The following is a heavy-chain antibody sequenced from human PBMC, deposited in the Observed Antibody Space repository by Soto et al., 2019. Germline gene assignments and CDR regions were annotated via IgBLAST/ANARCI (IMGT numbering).Heavy chain of an antibody. CDR2: IISFFNTS. CDR1: GDTFTSYA. V-gene: IGHV1-69*01. CDR3: ARESAYGGSLLVFDD. D-gene: IGHD1-26*01. J-gene: IGHJ4*02. Sequence: QVQLVQSGAEVKKPGSSVKVSCKTSGDTFTSYAISWVRQAPAQGLEWMGGIISFFNTSNYSRKFQGRVTITADESASTAYMELSSMRSDDTAMYYCARESAYGGSLLVFDDWGQGTLVTVSS.